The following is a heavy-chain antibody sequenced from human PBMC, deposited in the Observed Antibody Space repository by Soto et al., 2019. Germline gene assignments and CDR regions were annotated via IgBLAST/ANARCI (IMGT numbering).Heavy chain of an antibody. J-gene: IGHJ5*02. D-gene: IGHD3-22*01. CDR2: INPSGGST. V-gene: IGHV1-46*01. CDR3: ARDYYDSSGYYYWFDP. CDR1: GYTFTSYY. Sequence: GASVKVSCKASGYTFTSYYVHWVRQAPGQGLEWMGIINPSGGSTSYAQKFQGRVTMTRDTSTSTVYMELSSLRSEDTAVYYCARDYYDSSGYYYWFDPWGQGTLVTVSS.